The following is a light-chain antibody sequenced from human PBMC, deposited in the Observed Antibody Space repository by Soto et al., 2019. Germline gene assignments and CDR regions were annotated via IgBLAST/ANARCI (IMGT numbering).Light chain of an antibody. CDR3: QQYGSSPWT. CDR2: GAS. CDR1: QSLSSTY. J-gene: IGKJ1*01. Sequence: EIVLTQSPGTLSLSPGERATLSCRASQSLSSTYFAWYQQKPGQAPRLLIYGASSRATGIPDRFSGSGSETEFILTISRVEPEDSAVYYCQQYGSSPWTFGQGTKVEI. V-gene: IGKV3-20*01.